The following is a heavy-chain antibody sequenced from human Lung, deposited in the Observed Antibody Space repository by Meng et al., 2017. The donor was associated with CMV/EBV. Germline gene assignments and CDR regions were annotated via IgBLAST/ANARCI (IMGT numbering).Heavy chain of an antibody. J-gene: IGHJ6*02. Sequence: SETLSLXXAVYGGSFGGYYWSWIRQLPGKGLEWIGEINHSGGTNYKPYLKSRVTISVDTSKNQISLRLSSVTAADTAVYYCARGGGPLERCGERGDYGLDVWGQGTTVPVPS. D-gene: IGHD3-3*01. V-gene: IGHV4-34*01. CDR1: GGSFGGYY. CDR2: INHSGGT. CDR3: ARGGGPLERCGERGDYGLDV.